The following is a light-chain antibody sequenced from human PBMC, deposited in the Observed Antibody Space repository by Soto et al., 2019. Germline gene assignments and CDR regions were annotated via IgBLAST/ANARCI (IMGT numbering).Light chain of an antibody. Sequence: DIQMTQSPSTLSASVGDTVTITCRASHSLSYWLAWYQQKPGQAPKLLIHKASTLESGFPSRFSGSGSGTEFPLTSSSLQPDDFATFYCQQYDRFPYTFGQGTKLEIK. CDR2: KAS. CDR3: QQYDRFPYT. CDR1: HSLSYW. V-gene: IGKV1-5*03. J-gene: IGKJ2*01.